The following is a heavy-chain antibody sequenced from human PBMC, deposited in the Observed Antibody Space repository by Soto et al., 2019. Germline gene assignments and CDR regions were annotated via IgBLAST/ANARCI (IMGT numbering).Heavy chain of an antibody. CDR3: ERGRYGDF. D-gene: IGHD1-1*01. Sequence: QVHLVQSGAEVKKPGASVKVSCKASGYTFTSYGITWVRQAPGQGLEWMGWISAHHGNTEYAQKIQGRVIVTRDTSTSTAYMELRSLRSDDTAVYDCERGRYGDFWGQGALVTVSS. CDR2: ISAHHGNT. CDR1: GYTFTSYG. J-gene: IGHJ4*02. V-gene: IGHV1-18*01.